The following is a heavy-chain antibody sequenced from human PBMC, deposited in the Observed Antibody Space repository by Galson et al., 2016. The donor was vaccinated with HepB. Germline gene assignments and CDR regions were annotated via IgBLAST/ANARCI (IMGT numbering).Heavy chain of an antibody. CDR2: TRISSSYT. J-gene: IGHJ3*02. D-gene: IGHD5-12*01. CDR3: ARNRGYSGYDAFDI. Sequence: SLRLSCAASGFTFSDYYMSWIRQAPGQGLEWVSYTRISSSYTNYADSVKGRFTISRDNAKNSVYLQMNSLRAEDTAGYYGARNRGYSGYDAFDIWGQGTMVTVSS. CDR1: GFTFSDYY. V-gene: IGHV3-11*03.